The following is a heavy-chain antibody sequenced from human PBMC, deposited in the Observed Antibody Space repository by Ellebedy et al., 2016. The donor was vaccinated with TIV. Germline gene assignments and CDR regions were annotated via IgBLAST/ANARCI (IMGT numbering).Heavy chain of an antibody. D-gene: IGHD2-15*01. CDR3: ARVFVVSGGSYQSAAFDI. CDR1: GFTFSDYS. CDR2: IRSSGGTT. J-gene: IGHJ3*02. V-gene: IGHV3-64D*06. Sequence: GESLKISXSASGFTFSDYSMLWVRQAPGKGLEYVSAIRSSGGTTYYADSVKGRFTISRDNSKNTLYLQMSSLRADDTAVYYCARVFVVSGGSYQSAAFDIWGQGTMVTVSS.